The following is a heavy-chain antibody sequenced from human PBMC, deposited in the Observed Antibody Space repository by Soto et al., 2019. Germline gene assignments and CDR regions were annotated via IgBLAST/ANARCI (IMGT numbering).Heavy chain of an antibody. CDR3: AHRGWVAPTDYYSYALAV. CDR2: IYWNEDK. D-gene: IGHD6-13*01. CDR1: GFSLTSSGEG. J-gene: IGHJ6*02. V-gene: IGHV2-5*01. Sequence: ESGPTLVNPTQTLTLTCSFSGFSLTSSGEGVGWVRQAPGKTLEWLALIYWNEDKAYSPSLKSRLTISKDSSKKQVVLTMTKMDLVDTGTYFCAHRGWVAPTDYYSYALAVWGPGPRSPSP.